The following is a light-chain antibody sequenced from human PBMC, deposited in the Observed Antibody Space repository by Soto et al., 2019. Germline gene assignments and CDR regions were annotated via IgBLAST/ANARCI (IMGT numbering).Light chain of an antibody. V-gene: IGLV2-23*03. CDR2: GGS. CDR1: SSDVGSYNL. Sequence: QSVLTQPASVSGSPGQSITISCTGTSSDVGSYNLVSWYQQHPGKAPKLMIYGGSKRPSGVSNRFSGSKSGNTASLTISGLQAEDEADYYCCSYAGSSTVRVFGTGTKLTVL. J-gene: IGLJ1*01. CDR3: CSYAGSSTVRV.